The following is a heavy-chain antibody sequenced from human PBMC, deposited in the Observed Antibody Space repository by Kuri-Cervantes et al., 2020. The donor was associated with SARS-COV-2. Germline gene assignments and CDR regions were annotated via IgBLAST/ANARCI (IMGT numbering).Heavy chain of an antibody. V-gene: IGHV3-23*01. CDR1: GFTFSSYA. CDR2: ISGSGGST. J-gene: IGHJ3*02. CDR3: ASFSSRARVDTAMVTGLWFGELLFSDAFDI. Sequence: GESLKISCAASGFTFSSYAMSWVRQAPGKGLEWVSAISGSGGSTYYADSRKGRFTISRDNSKNTLHLQMNSLRAEDTAVYYCASFSSRARVDTAMVTGLWFGELLFSDAFDIWGQGTMVTVSS. D-gene: IGHD3-10*01.